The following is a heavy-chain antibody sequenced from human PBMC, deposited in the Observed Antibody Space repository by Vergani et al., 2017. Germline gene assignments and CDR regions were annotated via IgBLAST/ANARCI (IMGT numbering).Heavy chain of an antibody. CDR1: GYTLTSYG. V-gene: IGHV1-18*01. CDR2: ISAYNGNT. D-gene: IGHD2-2*01. J-gene: IGHJ6*03. CDR3: ARGRYCSSTSCYAPNYYYMDV. Sequence: QVYLVQSGAEVKKPGASVKVSCKASGYTLTSYGISWVRQAPGQGLEWMGWISAYNGNTNYAQKLQGRVTMTTDTSTSTAYMELRSLRSDDTAGYYCARGRYCSSTSCYAPNYYYMDVWGKGTTVTVSS.